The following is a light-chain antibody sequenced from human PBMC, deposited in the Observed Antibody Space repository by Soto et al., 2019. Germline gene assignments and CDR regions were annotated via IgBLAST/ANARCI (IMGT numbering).Light chain of an antibody. J-gene: IGLJ1*01. CDR2: DVS. CDR1: SSDVGGYNY. V-gene: IGLV2-14*03. CDR3: TSYTTSNTRQIV. Sequence: QSVLTQPASVSGSPGQSITSSCTGTSSDVGGYNYVSWYQHHPGKAPELMMYDVSNRPSGVSNRFSGSKSGNTASLTISGLQPEDEADYYCTSYTTSNTRQIVFGSGTKVTV.